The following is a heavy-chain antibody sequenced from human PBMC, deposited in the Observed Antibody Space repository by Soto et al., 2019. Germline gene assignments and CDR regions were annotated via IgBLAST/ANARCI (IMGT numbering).Heavy chain of an antibody. D-gene: IGHD6-19*01. J-gene: IGHJ4*02. CDR3: ARATNSVAGPRVPFDY. Sequence: ASAQAFCSASGYTFTSYAMPWARQARGQGHEWMGWISAYNGNTNYAQKLQGRVTMTTDTSTSTAYMELRSLRSDDTAVYHCARATNSVAGPRVPFDYWGQGTLLTVSS. CDR2: ISAYNGNT. V-gene: IGHV1-18*01. CDR1: GYTFTSYA.